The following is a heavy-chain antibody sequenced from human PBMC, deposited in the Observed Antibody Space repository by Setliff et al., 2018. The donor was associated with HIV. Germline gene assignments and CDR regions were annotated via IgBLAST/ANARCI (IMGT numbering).Heavy chain of an antibody. CDR1: GYSFRSYW. V-gene: IGHV5-51*01. Sequence: HGESLKISCKGSGYSFRSYWIGWVRQRPGKGLEWMGIIHPGDSDVKYSPSFQAQVTISADKSINTAYVQWSSLEASDTAMYYCASPGYCSSPNCMNVFNFWGHGTMVTVSS. CDR3: ASPGYCSSPNCMNVFNF. CDR2: IHPGDSDV. D-gene: IGHD2-2*01. J-gene: IGHJ3*01.